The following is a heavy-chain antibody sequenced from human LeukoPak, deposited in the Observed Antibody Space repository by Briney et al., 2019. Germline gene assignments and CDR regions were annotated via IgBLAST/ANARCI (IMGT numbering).Heavy chain of an antibody. CDR2: INPSGGST. CDR3: AREGGIVVVVAATRSEPYYFDY. J-gene: IGHJ4*02. D-gene: IGHD2-15*01. V-gene: IGHV1-46*01. CDR1: GYTFTSYY. Sequence: ASVKVSCKASGYTFTSYYMHWVRQAPGQGLEWMGIINPSGGSTSYAQKFQGRVTMTRDTSTSTVYMELSSLRSEDTAVYYCAREGGIVVVVAATRSEPYYFDYWGQGTLVTVSS.